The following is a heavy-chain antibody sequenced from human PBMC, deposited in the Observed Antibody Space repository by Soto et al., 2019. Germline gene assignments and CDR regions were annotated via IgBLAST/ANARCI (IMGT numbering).Heavy chain of an antibody. CDR3: AKTAGYDYVWGSSGLDP. D-gene: IGHD3-16*01. CDR2: ISYDGSDK. V-gene: IGHV3-30*18. Sequence: QVQLVESGGGVVQPGRSLRLSCAGSGFTFSSYGMHWVRQAPGKGLEWVAVISYDGSDKYYGDSVKGRFTISRDDSKNTLYLQMNSLRAEDTALYYGAKTAGYDYVWGSSGLDPWGQGTLVTVSS. J-gene: IGHJ5*02. CDR1: GFTFSSYG.